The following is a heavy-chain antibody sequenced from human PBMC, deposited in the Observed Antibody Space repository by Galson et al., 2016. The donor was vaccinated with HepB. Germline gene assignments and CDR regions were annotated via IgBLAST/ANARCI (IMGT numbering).Heavy chain of an antibody. CDR3: ARGDAPFWSTTYFAY. D-gene: IGHD1-14*01. Sequence: SLRLSCAGSGFSLSSHWMHWVRQGPGKGLEWVSRINSDGDRTNYADPVKGRFTISSDNAKNTLYLQMNSLRVEDTAVYYCARGDAPFWSTTYFAYCGQGTLVTASS. CDR2: INSDGDRT. J-gene: IGHJ4*02. CDR1: GFSLSSHW. V-gene: IGHV3-74*01.